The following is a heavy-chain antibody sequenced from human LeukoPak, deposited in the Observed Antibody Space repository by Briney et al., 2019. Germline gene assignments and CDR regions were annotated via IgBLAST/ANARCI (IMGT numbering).Heavy chain of an antibody. Sequence: GGSLRLSCAASGFTFSNYAMAWVRQAPGKGLEWVSAITGSGGSTYYADSRKGRFTISRDNSKNTLYVQLTSLRAEDTAVYYCAKGSRGTYPYYFDYWGQRALVTVSS. D-gene: IGHD3-10*01. J-gene: IGHJ4*02. CDR3: AKGSRGTYPYYFDY. V-gene: IGHV3-23*01. CDR2: ITGSGGST. CDR1: GFTFSNYA.